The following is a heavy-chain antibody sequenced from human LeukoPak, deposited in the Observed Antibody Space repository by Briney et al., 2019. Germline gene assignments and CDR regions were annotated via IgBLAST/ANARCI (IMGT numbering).Heavy chain of an antibody. J-gene: IGHJ4*02. CDR3: AKGYRKGRWLPLDY. CDR1: GSTFDDYA. V-gene: IGHV3-9*01. CDR2: ISWNSGSI. Sequence: PGRSPRLSCAASGSTFDDYAMHWVRQAPGKGLEWVSSISWNSGSIGYADSVKGRFTISRDNAKNSLYVQMNSLRAEDTALYYCAKGYRKGRWLPLDYWGQGTLVTVSS. D-gene: IGHD5-24*01.